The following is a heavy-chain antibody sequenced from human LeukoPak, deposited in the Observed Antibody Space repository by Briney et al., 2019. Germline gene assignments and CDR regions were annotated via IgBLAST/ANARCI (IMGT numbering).Heavy chain of an antibody. CDR2: IKQDGSEK. Sequence: GGSLRLSCAASGFTVSSNYMSWVRQAPGKGLEWVANIKQDGSEKYYVDSVKGRFTISRDNAKNSLYLQMNSLRAEDTAVYYCARVWDYRDYWGQGTLVTVSS. D-gene: IGHD7-27*01. J-gene: IGHJ4*02. CDR3: ARVWDYRDY. CDR1: GFTVSSNY. V-gene: IGHV3-7*01.